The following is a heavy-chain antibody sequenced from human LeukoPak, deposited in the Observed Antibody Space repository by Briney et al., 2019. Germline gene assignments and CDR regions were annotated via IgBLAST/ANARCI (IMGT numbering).Heavy chain of an antibody. CDR1: GGSISSRTYY. Sequence: SETLSLTCTVSGGSISSRTYYWGWIRLPPGKGLEWIGSIYYSGSTYYNPSLKSRVTISVDTSKNQFSLKLSSVTAADTAVYHCGRETIAATGTAVFFDYWGQGTLVTVSS. V-gene: IGHV4-39*02. CDR2: IYYSGST. J-gene: IGHJ4*02. D-gene: IGHD6-13*01. CDR3: GRETIAATGTAVFFDY.